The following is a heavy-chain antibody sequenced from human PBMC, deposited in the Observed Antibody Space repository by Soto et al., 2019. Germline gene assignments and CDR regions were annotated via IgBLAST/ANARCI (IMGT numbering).Heavy chain of an antibody. Sequence: SQTLALTCAISGDNVSSNSAAWNWIRQSPSRGLEWLGRTYYRSKWYNDYAVSVKSRITINPDTSKKQFSLQLNSVTPEDTAVYYCARAPEAWGYFDYWGQGTLVTVSS. CDR1: GDNVSSNSAA. CDR3: ARAPEAWGYFDY. D-gene: IGHD7-27*01. V-gene: IGHV6-1*01. CDR2: TYYRSKWYN. J-gene: IGHJ4*02.